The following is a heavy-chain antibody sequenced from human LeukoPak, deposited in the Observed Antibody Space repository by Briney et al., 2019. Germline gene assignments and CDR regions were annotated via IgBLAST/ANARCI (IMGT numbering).Heavy chain of an antibody. CDR2: ISWGGGIK. J-gene: IGHJ4*02. V-gene: IGHV3-9*01. CDR3: VKDMYTYGPPNFDH. CDR1: GFRFDAYA. D-gene: IGHD3-16*01. Sequence: PGGSLRLSCAASGFRFDAYAMHWVRQVPGKGLEWVSGISWGGGIKAYADSLKGRATISRDNVERSLYLQMNSLRPEDTAFYYCVKDMYTYGPPNFDHWGQGTLVAVSS.